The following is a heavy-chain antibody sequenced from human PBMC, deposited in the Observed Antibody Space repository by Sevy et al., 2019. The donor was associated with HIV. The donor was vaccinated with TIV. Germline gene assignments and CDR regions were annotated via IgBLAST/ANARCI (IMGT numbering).Heavy chain of an antibody. CDR1: GFIFSSNE. V-gene: IGHV3-30*02. CDR2: IRYDGSNK. CDR3: GREITIFGVVIDY. Sequence: GGSLRLSCAASGFIFSSNEMNWVRQAPGKGLEWVAFIRYDGSNKYYADSVKGRFTISRDNSKNTLYLQMNSLRAEDTAVYYCGREITIFGVVIDYWGQGTLVTVSS. J-gene: IGHJ4*02. D-gene: IGHD3-3*01.